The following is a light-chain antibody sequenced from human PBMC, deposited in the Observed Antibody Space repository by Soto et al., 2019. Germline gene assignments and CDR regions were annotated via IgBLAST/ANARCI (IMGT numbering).Light chain of an antibody. CDR3: QAWGTGSAIVV. J-gene: IGLJ3*02. CDR2: VNSGGSH. Sequence: QSVLTQSPSASASLGASVKLTCTLSSGHSNYAIAWHQQQPEKGPRYLMQVNSGGSHIKGDGIPDRFSGSSSGAERYLFISSLQSEDEADDYCQAWGTGSAIVVFGGGAKLTVL. CDR1: SGHSNYA. V-gene: IGLV4-69*01.